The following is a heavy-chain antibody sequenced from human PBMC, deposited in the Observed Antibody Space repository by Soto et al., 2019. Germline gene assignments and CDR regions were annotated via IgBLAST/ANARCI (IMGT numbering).Heavy chain of an antibody. V-gene: IGHV3-21*01. CDR3: ARDLRVTTANV. CDR2: ISSSSSYI. CDR1: GFTFSRYD. D-gene: IGHD4-17*01. J-gene: IGHJ4*02. Sequence: GGSLRLSCAASGFTFSRYDMNWVRQAPGKGLEWVSSISSSSSYIYYADSVKGRFTISRDNAKNSLYLQMNSLRAEDTAVYYCARDLRVTTANVWGQGTLVTVSS.